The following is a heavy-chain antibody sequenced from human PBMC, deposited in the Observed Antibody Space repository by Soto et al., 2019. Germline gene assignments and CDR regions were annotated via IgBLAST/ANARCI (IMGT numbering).Heavy chain of an antibody. CDR2: IFYSGGT. Sequence: PSETLSLTCAVSGGSISSGDYYWSWIRQPPGKGLEWIGTIFYSGGTFYTPSLKSRVTMSVDTSNNQFSLKLSSVTAADTAVYYCARHPSDFWFDPWGQGTLVTVSS. CDR1: GGSISSGDYY. J-gene: IGHJ5*02. D-gene: IGHD2-21*02. V-gene: IGHV4-39*01. CDR3: ARHPSDFWFDP.